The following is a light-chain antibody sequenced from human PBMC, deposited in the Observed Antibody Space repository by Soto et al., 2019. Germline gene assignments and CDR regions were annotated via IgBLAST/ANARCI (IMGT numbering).Light chain of an antibody. Sequence: QAVVTQEPSFSVSPGGTVTLTCGSTSGSVSTSYYPSWYQQTPGQAPCTLIYSINTRSSGVPDRCSGSILGNKAALTITGAQADDESDYYCVLYMGNGIRVFGGGTKVTVL. CDR1: SGSVSTSYY. J-gene: IGLJ3*02. CDR3: VLYMGNGIRV. V-gene: IGLV8-61*01. CDR2: SIN.